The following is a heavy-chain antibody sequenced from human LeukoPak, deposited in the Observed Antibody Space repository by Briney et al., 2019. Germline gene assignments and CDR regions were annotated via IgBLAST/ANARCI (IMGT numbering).Heavy chain of an antibody. D-gene: IGHD3-10*01. J-gene: IGHJ5*02. CDR3: ARVFMVTMVRGAHRGSWFDP. Sequence: PSETLSLTCTVSGGSISSSSYYWGWIRQPPGKGLEWIGSIYHSGSTNYNPSLKSRVTISVDKSKNQFSLKLSSVTAADTAVYYCARVFMVTMVRGAHRGSWFDPWGQGTLVTVSS. V-gene: IGHV4-39*07. CDR2: IYHSGST. CDR1: GGSISSSSYY.